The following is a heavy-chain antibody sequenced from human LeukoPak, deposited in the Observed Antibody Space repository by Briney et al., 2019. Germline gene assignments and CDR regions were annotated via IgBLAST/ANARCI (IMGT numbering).Heavy chain of an antibody. CDR1: GGSISSGGYY. V-gene: IGHV4-31*03. J-gene: IGHJ4*02. D-gene: IGHD4-11*01. CDR2: IYYSGST. Sequence: SETLSLTCTVSGGSISSGGYYWSWIRQHPGKGLERIGYIYYSGSTYYNPSLKSRLTISLDTSKNQFSLKLSSVTAADTAVYYCARGPVREYSNYWGQGTLVTVSS. CDR3: ARGPVREYSNY.